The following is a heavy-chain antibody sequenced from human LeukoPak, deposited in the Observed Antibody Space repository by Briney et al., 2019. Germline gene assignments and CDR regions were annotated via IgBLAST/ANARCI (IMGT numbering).Heavy chain of an antibody. CDR2: INHSGST. J-gene: IGHJ1*01. D-gene: IGHD6-19*01. V-gene: IGHV4-34*01. CDR1: GGSFSCYY. Sequence: SETPSLTCAVYGGSFSCYYWSWIRQPPGKGLEWIGEINHSGSTNYNPSLKSRVTISVDTSKNQFSLKLSSVTAADTAVYYCARGHSGWFAEYFQHWGQGTLVTVSS. CDR3: ARGHSGWFAEYFQH.